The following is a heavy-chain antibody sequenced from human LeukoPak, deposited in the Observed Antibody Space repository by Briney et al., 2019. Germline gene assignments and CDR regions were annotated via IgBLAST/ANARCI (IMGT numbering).Heavy chain of an antibody. CDR2: INHSGST. D-gene: IGHD3-3*01. Sequence: SETLSLTCAVYGGSFSGYYWSWIRQPPGKGLEWTGEINHSGSTNYNPSLKSRVTISVDTSKNQFSLKLSSVTAADTAVYYCARGQDGVVPRVRYNWFDPWGQGTLVTVSS. CDR1: GGSFSGYY. J-gene: IGHJ5*02. CDR3: ARGQDGVVPRVRYNWFDP. V-gene: IGHV4-34*01.